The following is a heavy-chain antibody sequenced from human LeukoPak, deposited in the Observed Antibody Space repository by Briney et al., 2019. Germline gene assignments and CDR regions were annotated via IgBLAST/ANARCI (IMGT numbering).Heavy chain of an antibody. Sequence: GGSLRLSCAASGFSFSVHAMTWVRQAPGKGLEWVSAISGSGGSTYYADAVKGRFTISRDNSKSTLYLQMSSLRAEDTAVYYCAKDRGNNYGLGVSWGQGALVTVSS. J-gene: IGHJ5*02. CDR3: AKDRGNNYGLGVS. CDR2: ISGSGGST. CDR1: GFSFSVHA. V-gene: IGHV3-23*01. D-gene: IGHD5-18*01.